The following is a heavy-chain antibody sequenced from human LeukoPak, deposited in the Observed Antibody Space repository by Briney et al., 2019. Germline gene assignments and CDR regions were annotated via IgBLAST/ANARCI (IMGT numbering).Heavy chain of an antibody. CDR2: IYYSGST. D-gene: IGHD2-15*01. Sequence: SETLSLTCTVSGGSISSSSYYWGWIRQPPGKGLEWIGSIYYSGSTYYNPSLKSRVTISVDTSKNQSSLKLSSVTAADTAVYYCARQGEPYCSGGSCYGLDPWGQGTLVTVSS. CDR3: ARQGEPYCSGGSCYGLDP. J-gene: IGHJ5*02. CDR1: GGSISSSSYY. V-gene: IGHV4-39*01.